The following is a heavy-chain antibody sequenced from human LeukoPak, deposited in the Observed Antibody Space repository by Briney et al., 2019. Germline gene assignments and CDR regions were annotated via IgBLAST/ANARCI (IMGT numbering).Heavy chain of an antibody. CDR1: GYTFTGYY. Sequence: ASVKVSCKASGYTFTGYYMHWVRQAPGQGLEWMGWINPNSGGTNYAQKFQGRVTMTRDTSISTAYMDLSRLRSDDTAVYYCARRERAGYYYYMDVWGKGTTVTVSS. V-gene: IGHV1-2*02. CDR2: INPNSGGT. J-gene: IGHJ6*03. D-gene: IGHD6-13*01. CDR3: ARRERAGYYYYMDV.